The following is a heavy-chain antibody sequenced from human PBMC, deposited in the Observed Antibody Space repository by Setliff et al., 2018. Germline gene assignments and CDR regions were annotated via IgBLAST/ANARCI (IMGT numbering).Heavy chain of an antibody. V-gene: IGHV3-7*03. Sequence: LTCAAYGGTFSDYYWTWIRQAPGKGLEWVAYIKQDGSEKYYVDSVKGRFTISRDNAKNSLYLQMNSLGAADTAFYYCAKDIVRYYFDTRGFDLWGRGTLVTVSS. J-gene: IGHJ2*01. CDR1: GGTFSDYY. CDR3: AKDIVRYYFDTRGFDL. D-gene: IGHD3-22*01. CDR2: IKQDGSEK.